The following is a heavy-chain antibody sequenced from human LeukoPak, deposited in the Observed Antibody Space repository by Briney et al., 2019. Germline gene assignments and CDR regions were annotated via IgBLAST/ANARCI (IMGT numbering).Heavy chain of an antibody. V-gene: IGHV3-33*01. CDR1: GFTFSSYV. D-gene: IGHD2-21*02. Sequence: PGRSLRLSCGASGFTFSSYVMHWVRQAPGKGLEWVAVIWYDGGNKYYADSVKGRFTISRDNSKNTLFLQMNSLRAEDTAVYYCARDPDMTDWGQGTLVTVSS. CDR2: IWYDGGNK. J-gene: IGHJ4*02. CDR3: ARDPDMTD.